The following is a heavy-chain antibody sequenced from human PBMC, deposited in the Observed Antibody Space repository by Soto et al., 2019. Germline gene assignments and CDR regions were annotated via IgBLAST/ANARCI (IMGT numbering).Heavy chain of an antibody. D-gene: IGHD2-2*01. CDR2: ISGSGGST. CDR1: GFTFSSYA. V-gene: IGHV3-23*01. J-gene: IGHJ3*02. Sequence: GSLRLSCAASGFTFSSYAMSWVRQAPGKGLEWVSAISGSGGSTYYADSVKGRFTISRDNSKNTLYLQMNSLRAEDTAVYYCAKGPEARGGRYCSSTSCWAFDIWGQGTMVTVSS. CDR3: AKGPEARGGRYCSSTSCWAFDI.